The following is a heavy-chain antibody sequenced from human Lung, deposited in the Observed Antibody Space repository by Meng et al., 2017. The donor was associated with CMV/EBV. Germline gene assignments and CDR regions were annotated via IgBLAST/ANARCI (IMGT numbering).Heavy chain of an antibody. CDR1: GFIVSSTY. V-gene: IGHV3-53*01. D-gene: IGHD2-8*01. Sequence: GGSLTLXCEVSGFIVSSTYMSWVRQAPGKGLEWVSVIYSGGTTFKANSVKGRFTISRDNSKNTLFLQMNRLRAEDTAVYYCARSILSNGFDAFDISGQGTLVTVSS. J-gene: IGHJ3*02. CDR2: IYSGGTT. CDR3: ARSILSNGFDAFDI.